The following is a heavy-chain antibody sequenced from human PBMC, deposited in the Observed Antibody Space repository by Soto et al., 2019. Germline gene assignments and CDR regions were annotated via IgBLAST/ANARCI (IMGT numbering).Heavy chain of an antibody. J-gene: IGHJ4*02. CDR3: ARSIATPGSNIEY. CDR1: GESINGYY. D-gene: IGHD6-13*01. Sequence: QVQLQESGPGLVRPSETLSLTCTVSGESINGYYWSWIRQPPGKGLEWIGHVYFSGSNNSNPSLKSRVSISVNTCQRQVSLTLSSVTAADTAVYYCARSIATPGSNIEYWGKGTLVSVSS. V-gene: IGHV4-59*01. CDR2: VYFSGSN.